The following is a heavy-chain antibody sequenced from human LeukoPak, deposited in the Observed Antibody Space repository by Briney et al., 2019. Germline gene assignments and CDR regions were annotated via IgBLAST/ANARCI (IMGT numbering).Heavy chain of an antibody. CDR3: ARDYPSYYGMDV. CDR2: IYSGGST. Sequence: GGSLRLSCAASGFTVSSNYMSWVRQAPGKGLEWVSVIYSGGSTYYADSVKGRFTISRDNSKNTLYLQMNSLRAEGTAVYYCARDYPSYYGMDVWGQGTTVTVSS. J-gene: IGHJ6*02. V-gene: IGHV3-66*01. CDR1: GFTVSSNY.